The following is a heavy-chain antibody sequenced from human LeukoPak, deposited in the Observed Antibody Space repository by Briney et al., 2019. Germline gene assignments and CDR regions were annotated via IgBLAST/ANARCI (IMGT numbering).Heavy chain of an antibody. CDR2: ISYSGTT. V-gene: IGHV4-59*08. Sequence: PSETLSLTCTVSGGSISNYYWSWIRQPPGKGLEWIGYISYSGTTNYNPSLKSRLTIPVDTSNNQFSLELSSVTAADTAMYYCARSRPHSSTWYSDYWGQGTLVTVSS. CDR1: GGSISNYY. CDR3: ARSRPHSSTWYSDY. J-gene: IGHJ4*02. D-gene: IGHD6-13*01.